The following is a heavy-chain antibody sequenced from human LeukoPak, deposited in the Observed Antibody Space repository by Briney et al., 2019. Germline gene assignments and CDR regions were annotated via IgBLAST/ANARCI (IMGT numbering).Heavy chain of an antibody. CDR3: ARDSGYSSSWLLDY. CDR1: GFTLSSYA. Sequence: GGSLRLSCAASGFTLSSYAMHWVRQAPGKGLEYVSAISSNGGSTYYANSVKGRFTISRDNSKNTLYLQMGSLRAEDMAVYYCARDSGYSSSWLLDYWGQGTLVTVSS. CDR2: ISSNGGST. V-gene: IGHV3-64*01. J-gene: IGHJ4*02. D-gene: IGHD6-13*01.